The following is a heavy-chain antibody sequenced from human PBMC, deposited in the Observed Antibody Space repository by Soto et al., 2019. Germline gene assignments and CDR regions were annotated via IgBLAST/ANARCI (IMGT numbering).Heavy chain of an antibody. CDR3: ARDPSTLTTNYYYYYYMDV. J-gene: IGHJ6*03. V-gene: IGHV3-33*01. CDR2: IWYDGSNK. D-gene: IGHD4-17*01. CDR1: GFTFGSYG. Sequence: QVQLVESGGGVVQPGRSLRLSCAASGFTFGSYGMHWVRQAPGKGLEWVAVIWYDGSNKYYADSVKGRFTISRDNSKNTLYLQMNSLRAEDTAVYYCARDPSTLTTNYYYYYYMDVWGKGPTVTVSS.